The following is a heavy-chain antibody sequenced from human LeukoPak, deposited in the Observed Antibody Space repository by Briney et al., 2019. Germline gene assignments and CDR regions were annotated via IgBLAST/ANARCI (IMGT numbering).Heavy chain of an antibody. J-gene: IGHJ4*02. V-gene: IGHV3-33*02. D-gene: IGHD6-19*01. CDR2: IYYDGSNQ. CDR3: VKGFTALADLIDF. Sequence: PGGSLRLSCETSGFTFSDYAMHWVHQAPGKGLEWVAMIYYDGSNQYYADSAKGRFIISRDNSKNKLFLQMHSLRVDDTAAYYCVKGFTALADLIDFWGRGTLVTVSS. CDR1: GFTFSDYA.